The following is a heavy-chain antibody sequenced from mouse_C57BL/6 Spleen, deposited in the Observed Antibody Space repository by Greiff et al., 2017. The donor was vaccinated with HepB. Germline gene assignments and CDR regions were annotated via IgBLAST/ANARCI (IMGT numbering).Heavy chain of an antibody. Sequence: EVQLQQSGPELVKPGASVKMSCKASGYTFTDYNMHWVKQSHGKSLEWIGYINPNNGGTSYNQKFKGKATLTVNKSSSTAYMELRSLTSEDSAVYYCAKEVLLWYFDVWGTGTTVTVSS. CDR2: INPNNGGT. V-gene: IGHV1-22*01. D-gene: IGHD2-10*01. CDR3: AKEVLLWYFDV. J-gene: IGHJ1*03. CDR1: GYTFTDYN.